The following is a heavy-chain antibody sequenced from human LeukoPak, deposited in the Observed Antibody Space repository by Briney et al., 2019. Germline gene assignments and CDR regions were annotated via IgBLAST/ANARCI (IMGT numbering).Heavy chain of an antibody. Sequence: GGSLRLSCTASGFTFSSYWMHWVRQAPGKGLVWVSRINSDGGSTSYADSVKGRFTISRDNAKNTLYLQMNSLRAEDTAVYYCAREGVVGGSSPPDYWGQGTLVTVSS. D-gene: IGHD3-22*01. CDR2: INSDGGST. CDR1: GFTFSSYW. CDR3: AREGVVGGSSPPDY. V-gene: IGHV3-74*01. J-gene: IGHJ4*02.